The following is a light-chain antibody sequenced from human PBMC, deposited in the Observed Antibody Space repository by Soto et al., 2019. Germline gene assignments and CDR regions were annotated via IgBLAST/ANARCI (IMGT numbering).Light chain of an antibody. J-gene: IGKJ5*01. CDR2: WAS. V-gene: IGKV4-1*01. Sequence: DIVMTQSPDSLSVSLGERATFNCKSSQSLLSSSDNWNYLAWYQQKPGQPPKLLISWASTRQSGVPDRFSGSGSGTDFTLAIDSLQAEDVALYYCQQYYNAPITFGQGTRLE. CDR1: QSLLSSSDNWNY. CDR3: QQYYNAPIT.